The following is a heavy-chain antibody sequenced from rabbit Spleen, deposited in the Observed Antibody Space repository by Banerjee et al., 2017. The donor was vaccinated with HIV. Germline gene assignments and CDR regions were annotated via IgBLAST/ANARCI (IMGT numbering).Heavy chain of an antibody. CDR2: MAGGSSGST. CDR3: ARDINDAPYL. J-gene: IGHJ6*01. D-gene: IGHD1-1*01. V-gene: IGHV1S45*01. CDR1: GGDFNSIYW. Sequence: QEQLVESGGGLVKPGGTLTLTCKASGGDFNSIYWICWVRQAPGKGLEWIACMAGGSSGSTYYASWARGRFTISKTSSTTVTLQVTRLTAADTATYFCARDINDAPYLWGPGTLVTVS.